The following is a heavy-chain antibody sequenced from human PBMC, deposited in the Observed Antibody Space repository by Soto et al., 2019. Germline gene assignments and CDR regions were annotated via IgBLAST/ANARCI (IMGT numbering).Heavy chain of an antibody. CDR3: SRTPFRGGGGCRGGSCYSVFLLWYFDL. CDR1: GYTFTSYG. Sequence: ASVKVSCKASGYTFTSYGISWVRQAPGQGLEWMGWISAYNGNTNYAQKLQGRVTMTTDTSTSTAYMELRSLRSDDTAVYYWSRTPFRGGGGCRGGSCYSVFLLWYFDLWGRGTLVTVSS. D-gene: IGHD2-15*01. J-gene: IGHJ2*01. CDR2: ISAYNGNT. V-gene: IGHV1-18*01.